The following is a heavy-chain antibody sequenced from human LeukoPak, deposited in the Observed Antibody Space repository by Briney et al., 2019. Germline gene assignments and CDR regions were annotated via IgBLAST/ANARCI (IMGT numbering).Heavy chain of an antibody. D-gene: IGHD3-22*01. V-gene: IGHV3-43*02. CDR1: GFTFDDYA. CDR3: AKDQRNYYDSSGYLDY. CDR2: ISGDGGST. Sequence: GGSLRLSCAASGFTFDDYAMHWVRQAPGKGLEWVSLISGDGGSTYYADSVKDRFTISRDNSKNSLYLQMNSLRTEDTALYYCAKDQRNYYDSSGYLDYWGQGTLVTVSS. J-gene: IGHJ4*02.